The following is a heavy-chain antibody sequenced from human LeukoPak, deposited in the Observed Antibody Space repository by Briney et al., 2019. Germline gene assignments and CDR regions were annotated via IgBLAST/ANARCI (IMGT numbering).Heavy chain of an antibody. CDR1: GGSFSGYY. Sequence: PSETLSLTCAVYGGSFSGYYWSWIRQPPGKGLEWIGEINHSGSTNYNPSLKSRVTMSVDTSKNQFSLKLSSVTAADTAVYYCARDSGWEYNWFDPWGQGTLVTVSS. D-gene: IGHD6-19*01. CDR3: ARDSGWEYNWFDP. CDR2: INHSGST. V-gene: IGHV4-34*01. J-gene: IGHJ5*02.